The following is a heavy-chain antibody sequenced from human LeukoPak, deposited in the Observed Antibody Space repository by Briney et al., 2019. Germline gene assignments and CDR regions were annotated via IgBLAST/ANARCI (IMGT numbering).Heavy chain of an antibody. J-gene: IGHJ5*02. V-gene: IGHV3-30-3*01. CDR1: GFTFSSYA. Sequence: GSLRLSCAASGFTFSSYAMHWVRQAPGKGLEWVAVISYDGSNKYYADSVKGRFTISRDNSKNTLYLQMNSLRAEDTAVYYCCAPGVAGTVAWGQGTLVTVSS. D-gene: IGHD6-19*01. CDR3: CAPGVAGTVA. CDR2: ISYDGSNK.